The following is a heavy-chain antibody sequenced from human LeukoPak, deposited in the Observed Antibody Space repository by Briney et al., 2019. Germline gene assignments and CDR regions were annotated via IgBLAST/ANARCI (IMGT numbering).Heavy chain of an antibody. CDR2: ISSSSSYI. V-gene: IGHV3-21*01. J-gene: IGHJ4*02. CDR1: GFTFSSYS. Sequence: PGGSLRLSCAASGFTFSSYSMNWVRQAPGKGLEWVSSISSSSSYIYYAGSVKGRFTISRDNAKNSLYLQMNSLRAEDTAVYYCARAPSPLAVAGTDYWGQGTLVTVSS. D-gene: IGHD6-19*01. CDR3: ARAPSPLAVAGTDY.